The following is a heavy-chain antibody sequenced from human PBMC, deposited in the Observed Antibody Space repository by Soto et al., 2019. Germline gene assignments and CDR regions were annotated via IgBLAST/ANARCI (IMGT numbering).Heavy chain of an antibody. J-gene: IGHJ4*02. V-gene: IGHV3-23*01. CDR1: GFTFSSYA. Sequence: EVQLLESGGGLVQPGGSLRLSCAASGFTFSSYAMSWVRQAPGKGLEWVSTINGGDGSTYYGDPVKGRFTISRDDSKNTLYLQMNSLRAKDTAVYYCAKIPIMTTVTHYFDYWGQGTLVTVSS. CDR2: INGGDGST. D-gene: IGHD4-17*01. CDR3: AKIPIMTTVTHYFDY.